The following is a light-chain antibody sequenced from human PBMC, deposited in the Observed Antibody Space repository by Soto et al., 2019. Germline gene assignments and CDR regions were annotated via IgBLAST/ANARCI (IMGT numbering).Light chain of an antibody. CDR2: DVS. CDR1: SSDVGDYNH. CDR3: SSYTTSSTL. V-gene: IGLV2-14*01. J-gene: IGLJ2*01. Sequence: QSALTQPASVSGSPGQWITISCTGTSSDVGDYNHVSWYQQHPGKAPKLMIYDVSHRPSGVSNRFSGSKSGNTASLTISGLQAEGEADYYCSSYTTSSTLFGGGTKLTVL.